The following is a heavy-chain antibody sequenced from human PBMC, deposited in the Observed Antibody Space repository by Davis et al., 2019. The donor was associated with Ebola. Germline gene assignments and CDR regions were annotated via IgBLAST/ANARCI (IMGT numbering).Heavy chain of an antibody. Sequence: GESLKISCAASGFTFSSYWMSWVRQAPGKGLEWVANIKQDGSEKYYVDSVKGRFTISRDNSKNTLYLQMNSLRAEDTAVYYCARGNHFNDYGDLNNDYWGQGTLVTVSS. CDR3: ARGNHFNDYGDLNNDY. D-gene: IGHD4-17*01. J-gene: IGHJ4*02. CDR1: GFTFSSYW. V-gene: IGHV3-7*01. CDR2: IKQDGSEK.